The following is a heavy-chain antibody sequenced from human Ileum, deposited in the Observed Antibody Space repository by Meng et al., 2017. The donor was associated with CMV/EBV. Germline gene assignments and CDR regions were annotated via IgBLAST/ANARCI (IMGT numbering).Heavy chain of an antibody. D-gene: IGHD1-14*01. CDR3: AKDKTPDGLFNFDF. CDR1: GFTFSTYS. V-gene: IGHV3-23*03. CDR2: IFGDASRT. J-gene: IGHJ4*02. Sequence: GESLKISCSASGFTFSTYSMNWVRQAPGKGLEWVAIIFGDASRTFYADSVKGRFTISRDNSRNTLYLQMNSLTDDDTAVYFCAKDKTPDGLFNFDFWGQGTQVTVSS.